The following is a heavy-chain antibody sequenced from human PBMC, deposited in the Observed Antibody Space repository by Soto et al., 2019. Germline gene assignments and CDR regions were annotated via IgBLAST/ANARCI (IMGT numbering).Heavy chain of an antibody. CDR2: IYPGDSDT. Sequence: GESLKISYKGSGYSFTNYWIAWLRQMPGKGLEWMGIIYPGDSDTTYSPSFQGQVAISADKSISTAYLQWSSLKASDTAMYYCARRAQLSDGRAFDIWGQGTLVTVSS. CDR3: ARRAQLSDGRAFDI. D-gene: IGHD1-1*01. J-gene: IGHJ3*02. CDR1: GYSFTNYW. V-gene: IGHV5-51*01.